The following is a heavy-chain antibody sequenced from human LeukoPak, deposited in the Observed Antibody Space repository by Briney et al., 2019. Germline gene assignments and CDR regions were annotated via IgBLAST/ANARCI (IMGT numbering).Heavy chain of an antibody. J-gene: IGHJ3*02. V-gene: IGHV3-73*01. CDR3: TSIPRTTVTTFAAFDI. D-gene: IGHD4-17*01. CDR2: IRSKANSYAT. Sequence: PGGSLRPSCAASGFTFSGSAMHWVRQASGKGLEWVGRIRSKANSYATAYAASVKGRFTISRDDSKNTAYLQMNSLKTEDTAVYYCTSIPRTTVTTFAAFDIWGQGTMVTVSS. CDR1: GFTFSGSA.